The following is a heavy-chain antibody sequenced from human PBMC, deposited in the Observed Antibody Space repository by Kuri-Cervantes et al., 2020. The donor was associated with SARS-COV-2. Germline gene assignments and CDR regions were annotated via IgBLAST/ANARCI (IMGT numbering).Heavy chain of an antibody. D-gene: IGHD3-3*01. CDR2: INRTGST. CDR1: GGSFSGYY. Sequence: ESLKISCAVYGGSFSGYYWSWIRQSPGKGLVWIGEINRTGSTNYNPSLKSRVTISVGASKNQFSLKLNSVTAADTAVYYCARGTYTYYDFWRGPYFDYWGQGNLVTVSS. J-gene: IGHJ4*02. CDR3: ARGTYTYYDFWRGPYFDY. V-gene: IGHV4-34*01.